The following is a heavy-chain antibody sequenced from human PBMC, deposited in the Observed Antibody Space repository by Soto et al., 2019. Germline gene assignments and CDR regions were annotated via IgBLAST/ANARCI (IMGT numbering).Heavy chain of an antibody. CDR3: ARDPHLYSSSWYFDY. V-gene: IGHV3-30-3*01. J-gene: IGHJ4*02. Sequence: ESGGGVVQPGRSLRLSCAASGFTFSSYAMHWVRQAPGKGLEWVAVISYDGSNKYYADSVKGRFTISRDNSKNTLYLQMNSLRAEDTAVYYCARDPHLYSSSWYFDYWGQGTLVTVSS. CDR2: ISYDGSNK. CDR1: GFTFSSYA. D-gene: IGHD6-13*01.